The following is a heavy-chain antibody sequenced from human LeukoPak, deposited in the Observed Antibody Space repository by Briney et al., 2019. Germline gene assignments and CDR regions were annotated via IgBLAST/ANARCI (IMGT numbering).Heavy chain of an antibody. J-gene: IGHJ4*02. CDR2: INWSGEST. V-gene: IGHV3-20*04. CDR3: ARDLSSSWYSLAY. Sequence: GGSLRLSCAASGLTAADYGMSWVRQAPGKGLEWVSGINWSGESTGYADSVKGRFTISRDNAENALYLQMNSLTAEDTARYYCARDLSSSWYSLAYWGRGTLVTVSS. D-gene: IGHD6-13*01. CDR1: GLTAADYG.